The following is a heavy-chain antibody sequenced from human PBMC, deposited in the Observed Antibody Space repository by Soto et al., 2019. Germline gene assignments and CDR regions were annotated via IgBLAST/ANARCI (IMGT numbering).Heavy chain of an antibody. J-gene: IGHJ6*03. CDR3: ARQSYYDFWSGENYYYYYMDV. CDR1: GYSFTSYW. Sequence: PGESLKFSCKGSGYSFTSYWIGWVRQMPGKGLEWMGIIYPGDSDTRYSPSFQGQVTISADKSISTAYLQWSSLKASDTAMYYYARQSYYDFWSGENYYYYYMDVWGKGTTVTVSS. CDR2: IYPGDSDT. V-gene: IGHV5-51*01. D-gene: IGHD3-3*01.